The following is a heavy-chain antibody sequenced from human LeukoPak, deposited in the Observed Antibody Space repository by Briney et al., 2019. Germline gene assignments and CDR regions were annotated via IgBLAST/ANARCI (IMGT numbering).Heavy chain of an antibody. CDR2: INPNNGGT. V-gene: IGHV1-2*02. D-gene: IGHD1-7*01. J-gene: IGHJ4*02. CDR1: GYTFTGYY. Sequence: ASVKVSCKASGYTFTGYYIHWVRQAPGQGLEWMGWINPNNGGTNYAQKFQDRVTMTRDRSISTAYMELSRLRFDDTAVYYCASRELSDYWGQGTLVTVSS. CDR3: ASRELSDY.